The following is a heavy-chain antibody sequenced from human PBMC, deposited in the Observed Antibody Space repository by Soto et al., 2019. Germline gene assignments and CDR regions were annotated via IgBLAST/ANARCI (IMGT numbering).Heavy chain of an antibody. CDR3: ARGDYPSYCTGRSCGFWFDP. CDR2: IYYSGST. J-gene: IGHJ5*02. V-gene: IGHV4-30-2*01. CDR1: GGSISSGDYS. D-gene: IGHD2-15*01. Sequence: QLQLQESGSGLVNPSETLSLNCAVSGGSISSGDYSWSWIRQPPGKGLEWIGYIYYSGSTYYNPSLQCRVTMSVDRSKNQFSLNLSSVTAADTAVYYCARGDYPSYCTGRSCGFWFDPWGQGALVTVSS.